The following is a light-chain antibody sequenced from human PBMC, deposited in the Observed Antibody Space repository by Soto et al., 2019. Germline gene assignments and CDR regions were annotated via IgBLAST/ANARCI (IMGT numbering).Light chain of an antibody. V-gene: IGKV1-39*01. CDR2: AAS. CDR1: QSISNY. J-gene: IGKJ1*01. Sequence: DIQMTQSPSSLSASVGDRVTLTCRASQSISNYLNWYQQKPGKAPKLLMYAASSLQSGVPSRFGGSGSGTDFTLTISRLQHEDFATYYCQQSYSTPRTFGQGTKVEIK. CDR3: QQSYSTPRT.